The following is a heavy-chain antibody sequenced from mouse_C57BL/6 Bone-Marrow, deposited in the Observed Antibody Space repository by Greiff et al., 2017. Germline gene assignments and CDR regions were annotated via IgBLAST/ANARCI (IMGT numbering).Heavy chain of an antibody. CDR2: IYPRSGNT. J-gene: IGHJ3*01. CDR1: GYTFTSYG. D-gene: IGHD2-5*01. Sequence: VQRVESGAELARPGASVKLSCKASGYTFTSYGISWVKQRTGQGLEWIGEIYPRSGNTYYNEKFKGKATLTADKSSSTAYMELRSLTSEDSAVYFCARKKGSYYSNYPFADWGQGTLVTVSA. CDR3: ARKKGSYYSNYPFAD. V-gene: IGHV1-81*01.